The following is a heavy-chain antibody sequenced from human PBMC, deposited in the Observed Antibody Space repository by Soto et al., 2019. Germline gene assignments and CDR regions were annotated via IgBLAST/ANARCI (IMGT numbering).Heavy chain of an antibody. J-gene: IGHJ4*02. Sequence: GGSLRLSCATSGFTFGYFSISWVRQAPGRGLEWVGFIRSKDYGGTTEYAASVKGRFAISRDDSTGIAYLQMNSLKIEDTAVYHCTREIPYFDSWGQGTLVTVSS. V-gene: IGHV3-49*02. CDR1: GFTFGYFS. CDR3: TREIPYFDS. CDR2: IRSKDYGGTT.